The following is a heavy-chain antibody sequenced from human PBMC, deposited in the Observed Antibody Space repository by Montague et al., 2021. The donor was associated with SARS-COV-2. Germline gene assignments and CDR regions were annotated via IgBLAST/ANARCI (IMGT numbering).Heavy chain of an antibody. CDR3: AKQALTRYCTSTTCFVDAFDI. CDR2: IYYSGST. V-gene: IGHV4-59*08. J-gene: IGHJ3*02. D-gene: IGHD2-2*01. CDR1: GVSISSYY. Sequence: SETLSLTCTVSGVSISSYYWTWIRQPPGKGLEWIGFIYYSGSTNYNPSLKSRVTTSVDTSKNQFSLKLSSVTAADTAVYYCAKQALTRYCTSTTCFVDAFDIWGQGTMVTVSS.